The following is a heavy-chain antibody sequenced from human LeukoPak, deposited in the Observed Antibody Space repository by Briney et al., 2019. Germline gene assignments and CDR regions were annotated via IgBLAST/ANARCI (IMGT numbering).Heavy chain of an antibody. Sequence: GGSLSLSCAVSGFTVSYNNMSWFRKAPGKGLEWVSVVYSGGSTYYADSVKGRFTISRDNSKNTLFLQMNSLRAEDTAVYYCARDALGNYDTSGYLGYWGQGTLVTVSS. CDR3: ARDALGNYDTSGYLGY. J-gene: IGHJ4*02. D-gene: IGHD3-22*01. CDR2: VYSGGST. V-gene: IGHV3-53*01. CDR1: GFTVSYNN.